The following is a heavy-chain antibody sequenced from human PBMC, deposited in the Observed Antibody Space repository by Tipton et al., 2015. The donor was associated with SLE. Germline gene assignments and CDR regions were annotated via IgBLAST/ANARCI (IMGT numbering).Heavy chain of an antibody. Sequence: TLSLTCTVSGASISSHYWNWIRQTPGEGLEWIGCIFYGRDTNYNPSLKSRVTISIEASKNQLSLTLKYVTAADTAVYYCARGSVVADDYWGQGTLVTVSS. CDR2: IFYGRDT. CDR1: GASISSHY. J-gene: IGHJ4*02. CDR3: ARGSVVADDY. D-gene: IGHD2-15*01. V-gene: IGHV4-59*11.